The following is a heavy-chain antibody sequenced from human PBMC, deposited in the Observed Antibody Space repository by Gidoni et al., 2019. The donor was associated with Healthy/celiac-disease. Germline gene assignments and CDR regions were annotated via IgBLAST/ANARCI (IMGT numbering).Heavy chain of an antibody. D-gene: IGHD1-26*01. CDR2: YDGSNK. J-gene: IGHJ4*02. CDR3: AKASSLPWEHQETHYFDY. Sequence: YDGSNKYYADSVKGRFTISRDNSKNTLYLQMNSLRAEDTAVYYCAKASSLPWEHQETHYFDYWGQGTLVTVSS. V-gene: IGHV3-30-3*02.